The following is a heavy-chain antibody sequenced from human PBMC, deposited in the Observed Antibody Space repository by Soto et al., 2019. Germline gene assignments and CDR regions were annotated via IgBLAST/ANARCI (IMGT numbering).Heavy chain of an antibody. CDR1: GFTFSNYY. CDR2: ISGSSSNR. D-gene: IGHD6-6*01. CDR3: ARGSSSSGYDY. J-gene: IGHJ4*02. V-gene: IGHV3-48*01. Sequence: PGGSLRLSCAASGFTFSNYYMTWVRQAPGKGLEWVSSISGSSSNRNYGDSVKGRFTISRDNAKNSMHLQMNSLRAEDTAVYYCARGSSSSGYDYWGQGTLVTVSS.